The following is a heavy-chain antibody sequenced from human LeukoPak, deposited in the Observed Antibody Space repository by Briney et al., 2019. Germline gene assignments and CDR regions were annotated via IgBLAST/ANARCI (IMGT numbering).Heavy chain of an antibody. J-gene: IGHJ4*02. CDR3: AREGGSYYLN. CDR2: IKQDGSEK. Sequence: PGGSLRLSCGASGFTFSASAIHWVRQAPGKGLEWVANIKQDGSEKYYVDSVKGRFTISRDNAKDSLYLQMNSLRAEDTAVYYCAREGGSYYLNWGQGTLVTVSS. V-gene: IGHV3-7*01. D-gene: IGHD1-26*01. CDR1: GFTFSASA.